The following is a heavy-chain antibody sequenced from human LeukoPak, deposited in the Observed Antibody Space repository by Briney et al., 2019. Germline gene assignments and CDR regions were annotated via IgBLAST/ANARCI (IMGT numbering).Heavy chain of an antibody. CDR3: ARVRSGSYRAYYYYYMDV. J-gene: IGHJ6*03. V-gene: IGHV3-30*03. CDR2: ISYDGSNK. CDR1: GFTFSSYG. Sequence: PGGSLRLSCAASGFTFSSYGMHWVRQAPGKGLEWVAVISYDGSNKYYADSVKGRFTISRDNAKNSLYLQMNSLRAEDTALYYCARVRSGSYRAYYYYYMDVWGKGTTVTVSS. D-gene: IGHD1-26*01.